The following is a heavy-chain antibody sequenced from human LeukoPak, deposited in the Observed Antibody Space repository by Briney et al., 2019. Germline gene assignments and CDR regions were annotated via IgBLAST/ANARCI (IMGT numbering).Heavy chain of an antibody. J-gene: IGHJ3*02. CDR3: ARDLGSGSPQDAFDI. CDR2: IYSGGST. D-gene: IGHD3-10*02. Sequence: QPGGSLRLSCTTSGFNFRAYWMGWVRQAPGKGLEWVSVIYSGGSTHYADSVKGRFTISRDNSKNTLYLQMNSLRAEDTAVYYCARDLGSGSPQDAFDIWGQGTMVTVSS. CDR1: GFNFRAYW. V-gene: IGHV3-53*01.